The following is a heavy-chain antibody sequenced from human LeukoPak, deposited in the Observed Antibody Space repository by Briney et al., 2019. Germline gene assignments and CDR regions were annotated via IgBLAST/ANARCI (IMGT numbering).Heavy chain of an antibody. V-gene: IGHV4-59*08. CDR2: IYYSGST. Sequence: SETLSLTCTVSGGSISSYYWSWIRQPPGKGLEWIGYIYYSGSTNYNPSLKSRVTISVDTSKNQFSPKLSSVTAADTAVYYCARQNRIFGVVDFDYWGQGTLVTVSS. J-gene: IGHJ4*02. CDR3: ARQNRIFGVVDFDY. D-gene: IGHD3-3*01. CDR1: GGSISSYY.